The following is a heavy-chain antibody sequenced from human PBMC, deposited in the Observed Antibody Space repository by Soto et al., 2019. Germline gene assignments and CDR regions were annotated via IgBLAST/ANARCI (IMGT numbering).Heavy chain of an antibody. J-gene: IGHJ1*01. CDR2: VSGSGGST. CDR1: GFTFNSYV. CDR3: AKDPGSSSLYFQH. Sequence: EVQLLESGGGLVQPGGSLRLSRAASGFTFNSYVMSWVRQAPGKGLEWVSAVSGSGGSTYYADSVKGRFTISRDNSKNTLYLQMDSLRAEDTAVYFCAKDPGSSSLYFQHWGQGTLVTVSS. V-gene: IGHV3-23*01. D-gene: IGHD6-6*01.